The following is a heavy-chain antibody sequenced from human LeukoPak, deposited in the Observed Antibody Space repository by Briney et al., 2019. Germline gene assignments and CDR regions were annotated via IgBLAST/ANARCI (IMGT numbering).Heavy chain of an antibody. D-gene: IGHD3-22*01. Sequence: PGGSLRLSCAAYGFTLSSYWMHWVRQAPGKGLVWVSRIKSDGRTNYADSVKGRFTISRDNAKNTVSLQMNSLRAEDTDVYYCARAPSEIGGYYPEYFRHWGQGTLVIVSS. V-gene: IGHV3-74*01. J-gene: IGHJ1*01. CDR1: GFTLSSYW. CDR3: ARAPSEIGGYYPEYFRH. CDR2: IKSDGRT.